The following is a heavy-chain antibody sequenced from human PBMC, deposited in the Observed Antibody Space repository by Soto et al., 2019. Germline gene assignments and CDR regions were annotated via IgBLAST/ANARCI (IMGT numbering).Heavy chain of an antibody. J-gene: IGHJ3*02. CDR3: ARDLDYGGHSEASDI. V-gene: IGHV1-69*13. CDR2: IIPIFGTA. Sequence: GASVKVSCKASGGTFSSYAISWVRQAPGQGLEWMGGIIPIFGTANYAQKFQGRVTITADESTSTAYMELSSLGSEDTAMYYCARDLDYGGHSEASDIWGQGTMVTVSS. D-gene: IGHD4-17*01. CDR1: GGTFSSYA.